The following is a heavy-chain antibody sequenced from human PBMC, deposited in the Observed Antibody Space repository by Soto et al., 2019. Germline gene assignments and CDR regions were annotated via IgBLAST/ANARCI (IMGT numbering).Heavy chain of an antibody. D-gene: IGHD5-12*01. V-gene: IGHV3-23*01. CDR2: ISGSGATT. Sequence: EVQLLESGGGSVQPGGSLRLSCAASGFSFSGYAMACVRQAPGKGLEWVSGISGSGATTYYADSVKGRCTISRDNSKNTLSLQVNRLSAEDTAVYYCAKAGGGYTKWHFDSWGHGSLVTVSS. CDR1: GFSFSGYA. CDR3: AKAGGGYTKWHFDS. J-gene: IGHJ4*01.